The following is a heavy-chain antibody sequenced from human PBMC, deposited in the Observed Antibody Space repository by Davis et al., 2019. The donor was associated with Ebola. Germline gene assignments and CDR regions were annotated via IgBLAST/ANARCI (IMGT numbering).Heavy chain of an antibody. D-gene: IGHD5-24*01. V-gene: IGHV3-74*01. CDR2: INPDGSFT. Sequence: PGGSLRLSCAASGFTFSSYWMHWVRQAPGKGLVWVSRINPDGSFTDYADSVKGRFSISRDSTSNTLYLQMNGLRAEDTAVYYCARSDPEMSTRWGYDSWGQGTLVTVSS. CDR3: ARSDPEMSTRWGYDS. CDR1: GFTFSSYW. J-gene: IGHJ4*02.